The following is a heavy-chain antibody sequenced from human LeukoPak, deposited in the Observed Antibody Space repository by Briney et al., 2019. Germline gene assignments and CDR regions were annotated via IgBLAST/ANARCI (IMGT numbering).Heavy chain of an antibody. CDR2: ISSGGSTI. CDR3: ARDVYGSGRSGDFDT. J-gene: IGHJ4*02. D-gene: IGHD3-10*01. V-gene: IGHV3-11*04. CDR1: GFPFSDFS. Sequence: GGSLRLSCAASGFPFSDFSMTWARQAPGKGLEWVSYISSGGSTIYYADSVKGRFTISRDNAKNSLYLQMNSLRAEDTAVYYCARDVYGSGRSGDFDTWGQGTLVTVSS.